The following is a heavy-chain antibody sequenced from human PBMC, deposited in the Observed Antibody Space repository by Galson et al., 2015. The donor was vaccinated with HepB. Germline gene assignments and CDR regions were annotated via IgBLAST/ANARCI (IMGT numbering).Heavy chain of an antibody. Sequence: CAISGDSVSNNNVGWNWVRQSPSRGLEWLGRTYYRSKFYNDYAESVKSRITINADISKNHFSLQLNSVTPEDTAVYYCARNVYYDTSGYYYKPGWIDPWGQGTLVTVSS. CDR2: TYYRSKFYN. J-gene: IGHJ5*02. D-gene: IGHD3-22*01. CDR3: ARNVYYDTSGYYYKPGWIDP. V-gene: IGHV6-1*01. CDR1: GDSVSNNNVG.